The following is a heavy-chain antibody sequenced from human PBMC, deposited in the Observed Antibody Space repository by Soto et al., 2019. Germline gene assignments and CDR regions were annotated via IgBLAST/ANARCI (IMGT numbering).Heavy chain of an antibody. Sequence: GGSLRLSCAASGFTFSSYAMSWVRQAPGKGLEWVSAISGSGGSTYYAESVKGRFTISRDNSKNTLYLQMNSLRAEDTAVYYCAKDPGYSGYDSVAVYWGQGTLVTVSS. D-gene: IGHD5-12*01. V-gene: IGHV3-23*01. CDR3: AKDPGYSGYDSVAVY. CDR2: ISGSGGST. J-gene: IGHJ4*02. CDR1: GFTFSSYA.